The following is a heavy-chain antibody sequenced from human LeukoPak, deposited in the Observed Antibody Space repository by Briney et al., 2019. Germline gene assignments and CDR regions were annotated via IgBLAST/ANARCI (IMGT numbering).Heavy chain of an antibody. J-gene: IGHJ4*02. D-gene: IGHD3-9*01. CDR3: ARDPYDILTGYPDA. V-gene: IGHV3-9*01. CDR1: GFTFDDYA. CDR2: ISWNSGSI. Sequence: GGSLRLSCAASGFTFDDYAMHWVRQAPGKGLEWVSGISWNSGSIGYADSVKGRFTISRDNAKNSLYLQMNSLRAEDTAVYYCARDPYDILTGYPDAWGQGTLVTVSS.